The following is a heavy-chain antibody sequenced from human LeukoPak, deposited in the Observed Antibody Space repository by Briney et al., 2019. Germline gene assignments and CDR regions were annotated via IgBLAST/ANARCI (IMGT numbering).Heavy chain of an antibody. V-gene: IGHV4-59*01. D-gene: IGHD3-22*01. CDR3: ASESNGSYYNYFDY. J-gene: IGHJ4*02. CDR1: GGSISSYY. CDR2: VYYRGTT. Sequence: SETLSLTCTVSGGSISSYYWSWIRQPPGKGLEWIGYVYYRGTTNYSPSLKSRVTMSVDTSKNQFSLKLSSVTAADTAVYYCASESNGSYYNYFDYWGQGTLVTVSS.